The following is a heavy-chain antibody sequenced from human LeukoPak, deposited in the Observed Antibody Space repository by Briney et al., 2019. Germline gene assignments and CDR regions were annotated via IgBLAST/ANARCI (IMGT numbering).Heavy chain of an antibody. Sequence: SETLSLTWTVSNGSISSYHWSWVRQPPGKGLEWIGYILTSGTTNNNPSLKRRLTISVDTSKNQLALKVSSVTAADAAVYYCARLRVSGSHLYYFDYWGQGTLVTVSS. V-gene: IGHV4-4*09. CDR3: ARLRVSGSHLYYFDY. CDR2: ILTSGTT. CDR1: NGSISSYH. J-gene: IGHJ4*02. D-gene: IGHD3-10*01.